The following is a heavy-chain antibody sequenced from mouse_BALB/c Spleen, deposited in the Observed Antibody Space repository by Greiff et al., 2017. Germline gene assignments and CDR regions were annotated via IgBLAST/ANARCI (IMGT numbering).Heavy chain of an antibody. CDR1: GFTFSSYG. Sequence: EVKLMESGGGLVQPGGSLKLSCAASGFTFSSYGMSWVRQTPDKRLELVATINSNGGSTYYPDSVKGRFTISRDNAKNTLYLQMSSLKSEDTAMYYCARAFYYYAMDYWGQGTSVTVSS. CDR3: ARAFYYYAMDY. V-gene: IGHV5-6-3*01. CDR2: INSNGGST. J-gene: IGHJ4*01.